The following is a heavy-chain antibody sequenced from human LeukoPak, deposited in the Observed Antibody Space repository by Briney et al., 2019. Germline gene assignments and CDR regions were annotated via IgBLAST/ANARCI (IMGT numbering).Heavy chain of an antibody. D-gene: IGHD1-26*01. CDR3: AREGDSGSFAI. CDR2: INYSGST. Sequence: GSLRLSCAASGFTVSSIYMSWVRQAPGKGLEWIGSINYSGSTYYNPSLKSRVTISVDTSKNQFSLKLSSVTAADTAVYYCAREGDSGSFAIWGQGTMVTVSS. V-gene: IGHV4-59*05. J-gene: IGHJ3*02. CDR1: GFTVSSIY.